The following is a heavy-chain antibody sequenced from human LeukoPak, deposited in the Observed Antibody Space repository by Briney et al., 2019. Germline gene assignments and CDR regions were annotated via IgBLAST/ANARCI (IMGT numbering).Heavy chain of an antibody. CDR3: ARLGPASSGWPESFDY. Sequence: GGSLRLSCAASGFTFSSYSMNWVRQAPGEGLEWVANIKRDGSEKYYVDSVKGRFTISRDNAKNSLDLQMNSLRVEDTAVYYCARLGPASSGWPESFDYWGQGTLVTVSS. J-gene: IGHJ4*02. D-gene: IGHD6-19*01. V-gene: IGHV3-7*03. CDR2: IKRDGSEK. CDR1: GFTFSSYS.